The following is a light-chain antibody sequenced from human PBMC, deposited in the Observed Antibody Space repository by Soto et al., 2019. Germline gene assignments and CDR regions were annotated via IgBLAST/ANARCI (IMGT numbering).Light chain of an antibody. CDR1: QSVSSSY. J-gene: IGKJ1*01. CDR2: GAS. CDR3: QQYGSSGRT. Sequence: EIVLTQSPGTLYLSPGERATLSCRASQSVSSSYLAWYQQKPGQAPRLLIYGASSRATGIPDGFSGSGSGTDFTLTISRLEPEDFAVYYCQQYGSSGRTFGQGTKVDIK. V-gene: IGKV3-20*01.